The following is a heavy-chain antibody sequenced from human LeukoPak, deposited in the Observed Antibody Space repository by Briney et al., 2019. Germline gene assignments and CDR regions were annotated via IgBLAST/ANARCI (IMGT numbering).Heavy chain of an antibody. V-gene: IGHV3-74*01. CDR2: ICPDGTVT. CDR3: VRDFRSADY. CDR1: GFTFSSYA. J-gene: IGHJ4*02. Sequence: GGSLRLSCAASGFTFSSYAMHWVRQAPGKGPMWVSRICPDGTVTNYADSVKARFIISRDNARNTVYLQMNSLRVEDTAVYYCVRDFRSADYWGQGTLVTVSS.